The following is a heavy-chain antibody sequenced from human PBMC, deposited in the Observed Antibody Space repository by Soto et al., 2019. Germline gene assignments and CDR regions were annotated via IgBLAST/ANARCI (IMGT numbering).Heavy chain of an antibody. J-gene: IGHJ4*02. V-gene: IGHV4-39*01. CDR1: GGSISSSSYY. Sequence: SETLSLTCTVSGGSISSSSYYWGWIRQPPGKGLEWIGSIYYSGSTYYNPSLKSRVTISVDTSKNQFSLKLSSVTAADTAVYYCARHVVGDGDYFDYWGQGTLVTVSS. D-gene: IGHD2-15*01. CDR2: IYYSGST. CDR3: ARHVVGDGDYFDY.